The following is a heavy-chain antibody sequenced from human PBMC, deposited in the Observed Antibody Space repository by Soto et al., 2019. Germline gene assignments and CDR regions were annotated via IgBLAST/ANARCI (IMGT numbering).Heavy chain of an antibody. D-gene: IGHD2-2*02. J-gene: IGHJ5*02. V-gene: IGHV4-59*01. Sequence: SETLSLTCTVSGGSISSYYWSWIRQPTGKGLEWIGYIYYSGRTNYNPSLKSRVTISVDTSKNQFSLKLSSVTAADTAVYYCARGYCSSTSCYIWDNWFDPWGQGTLVTVSS. CDR1: GGSISSYY. CDR2: IYYSGRT. CDR3: ARGYCSSTSCYIWDNWFDP.